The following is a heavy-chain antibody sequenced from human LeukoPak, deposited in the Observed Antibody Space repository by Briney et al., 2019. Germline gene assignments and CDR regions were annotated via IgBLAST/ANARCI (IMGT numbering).Heavy chain of an antibody. CDR2: IWYDGSNK. CDR1: GFTFSTYG. CDR3: ARDQDHYFDY. J-gene: IGHJ4*02. V-gene: IGHV3-33*01. Sequence: PGGSLRFSCAASGFTFSTYGMHWVRQAPGKGLEWVAVIWYDGSNKYYADSVKGRFTIARDNSKNTLYLQMNSLRAEDTAVCYCARDQDHYFDYWGQGTLVTVSS.